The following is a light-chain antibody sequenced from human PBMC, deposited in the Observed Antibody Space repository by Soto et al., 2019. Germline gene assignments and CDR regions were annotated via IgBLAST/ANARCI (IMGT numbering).Light chain of an antibody. CDR3: QQYHDWPRT. CDR1: QSISTN. CDR2: YAS. J-gene: IGKJ4*01. Sequence: EIVMTQSPATLSVSPGERATLSCSASQSISTNLAWYQHKPGQAPKLLIYYASTRATGVPVTFSGSGSGTEFTLTISSLQSEDSELYYCQQYHDWPRTFGGGTKVEIK. V-gene: IGKV3-15*01.